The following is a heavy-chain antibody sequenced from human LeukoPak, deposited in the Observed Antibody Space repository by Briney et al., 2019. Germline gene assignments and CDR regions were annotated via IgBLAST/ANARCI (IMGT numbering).Heavy chain of an antibody. Sequence: PGGSLRLSCAASGFTFSSYGMNWVRQAPGKGLEWVSSISSSSSYIYYADSVKGRFTISRDNAKNSLYLQMNSLRAEDTAVYYCARMRYGVWGSYSAYFDYWGQGTLVTVSS. CDR2: ISSSSSYI. J-gene: IGHJ4*02. CDR3: ARMRYGVWGSYSAYFDY. D-gene: IGHD3-16*01. V-gene: IGHV3-21*01. CDR1: GFTFSSYG.